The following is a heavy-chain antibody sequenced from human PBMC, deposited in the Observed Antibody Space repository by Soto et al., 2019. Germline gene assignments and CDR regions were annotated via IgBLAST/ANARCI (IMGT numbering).Heavy chain of an antibody. V-gene: IGHV4-61*01. CDR1: GGSVSNKTYY. J-gene: IGHJ4*02. CDR3: ARTTAVPNTLRSRYFFDY. CDR2: VDYSGTT. D-gene: IGHD4-17*01. Sequence: PSGTLSLTCSVSGGSVSNKTYYWSWIRQPPGKRLEWIVYVDYSGTTNYNPSLKSRVTISVDLSKNQFSLRLSSVTTADTALYYCARTTAVPNTLRSRYFFDYWGQGTLVTVSS.